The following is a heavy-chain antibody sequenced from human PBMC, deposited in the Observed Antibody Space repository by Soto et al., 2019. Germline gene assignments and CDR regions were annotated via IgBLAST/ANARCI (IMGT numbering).Heavy chain of an antibody. CDR1: VFSVSDNY. CDR3: ASDLVGASDSYGLDV. D-gene: IGHD1-26*01. V-gene: IGHV3-66*01. Sequence: PGGSLRLSCEASVFSVSDNYMTWVRQAPGKGLEWVSVIDTAGRTNYAESVKGRFTISRDNAKNRLYLQMNSLRAEDTAVYYCASDLVGASDSYGLDVWGQGTTVTVYS. J-gene: IGHJ6*02. CDR2: IDTAGRT.